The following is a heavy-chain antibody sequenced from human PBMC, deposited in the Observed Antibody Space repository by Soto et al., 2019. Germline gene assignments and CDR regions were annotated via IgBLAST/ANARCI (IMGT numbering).Heavy chain of an antibody. Sequence: SVKVSCKASGGTFSSYAISWVRQAPGQGLEWMGGIIPIFGTTNYAQKFQGRVTITTDESTSTAYMELRSLRSDDTAVYYCARGLGGATNDLDYWGQGTLVTVSS. CDR2: IIPIFGTT. V-gene: IGHV1-69*05. D-gene: IGHD1-26*01. CDR3: ARGLGGATNDLDY. CDR1: GGTFSSYA. J-gene: IGHJ4*02.